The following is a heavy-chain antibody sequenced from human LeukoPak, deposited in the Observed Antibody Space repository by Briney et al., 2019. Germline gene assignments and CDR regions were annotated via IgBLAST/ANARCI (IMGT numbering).Heavy chain of an antibody. V-gene: IGHV4-59*01. CDR2: IYYSGST. CDR3: ARHGYYDSSGYYSFSPHWYFDL. Sequence: SETLSLTCTVSGGSISSYYWSWIRQPPGKGLEWIGYIYYSGSTNYNPSLKSRVTISVDTSKNQFSLKLSSVTAADTAVYYCARHGYYDSSGYYSFSPHWYFDLWGRGTLVTVSS. D-gene: IGHD3-22*01. J-gene: IGHJ2*01. CDR1: GGSISSYY.